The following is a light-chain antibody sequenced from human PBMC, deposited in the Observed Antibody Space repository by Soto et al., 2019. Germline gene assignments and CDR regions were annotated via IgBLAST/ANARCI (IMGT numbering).Light chain of an antibody. CDR3: SSYTTSSTLG. Sequence: QSVLTQPASVSGSPGQSITISCTGTSSDVGGYNYVSWYQQHPSKAPKLLIYEVTSRPSGVSDRFSGSKSGNTASLTISGLQTEDEADYYCSSYTTSSTLGFGGGTKVTVL. CDR2: EVT. CDR1: SSDVGGYNY. J-gene: IGLJ3*02. V-gene: IGLV2-14*01.